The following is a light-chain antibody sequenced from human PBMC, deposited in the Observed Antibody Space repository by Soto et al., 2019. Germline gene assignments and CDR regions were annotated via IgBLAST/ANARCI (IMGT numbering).Light chain of an antibody. V-gene: IGLV2-8*01. CDR2: EVN. Sequence: QSVLTQPPSASGSPGQSVTISCTGSNNDIGGYTYVSWYQQLPGKAPKLIIYEVNKRPSGIPDRFSGSKFGNTVSLTISGLQAEDEADYFCCSYRSTTAIVFGGGTKVTVL. CDR1: NNDIGGYTY. J-gene: IGLJ2*01. CDR3: CSYRSTTAIV.